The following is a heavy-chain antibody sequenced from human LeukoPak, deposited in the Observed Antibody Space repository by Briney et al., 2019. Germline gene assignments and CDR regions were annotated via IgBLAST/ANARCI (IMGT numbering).Heavy chain of an antibody. D-gene: IGHD3-10*01. Sequence: GGSLRLSCAASGFTFNSYVMSWVRQAPGKGLEWVSVIRGSGASTWYAESVKGRFTISRDNSKNTLYLQMNGLRAEDTAVYYCAKTMVRGVDWFDPWGQGTLVTVSS. CDR1: GFTFNSYV. V-gene: IGHV3-23*01. J-gene: IGHJ5*02. CDR2: IRGSGAST. CDR3: AKTMVRGVDWFDP.